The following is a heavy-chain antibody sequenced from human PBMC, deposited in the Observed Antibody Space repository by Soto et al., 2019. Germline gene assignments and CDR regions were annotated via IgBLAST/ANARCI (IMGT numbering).Heavy chain of an antibody. V-gene: IGHV3-74*01. CDR3: ASQYGGYGWFDT. Sequence: PGVSLRLSCAASGFTFSSDWMHWVRQAPGKGLVWVSRINTDGSGTTYADSVKGRFTISRDNAKNMVYLQMNSLRAEDTAVYYCASQYGGYGWFDTWGQGTPVTVSS. CDR1: GFTFSSDW. D-gene: IGHD5-12*01. J-gene: IGHJ5*02. CDR2: INTDGSGT.